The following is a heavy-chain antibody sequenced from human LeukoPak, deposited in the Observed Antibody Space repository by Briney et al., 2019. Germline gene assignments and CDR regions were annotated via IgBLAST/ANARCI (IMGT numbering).Heavy chain of an antibody. V-gene: IGHV3-48*03. CDR1: GFTFSSYE. Sequence: GGSLRLSCAASGFTFSSYEMNWVRQAPGKGLEWVSYIRSSGSPKYYADSVKGRFTISRDNAKNSLYLQMNSLRDEDTAVYYCARPPQNYYDSSGSDAFDIWGQGTMVTVSS. CDR2: IRSSGSPK. CDR3: ARPPQNYYDSSGSDAFDI. D-gene: IGHD3-22*01. J-gene: IGHJ3*02.